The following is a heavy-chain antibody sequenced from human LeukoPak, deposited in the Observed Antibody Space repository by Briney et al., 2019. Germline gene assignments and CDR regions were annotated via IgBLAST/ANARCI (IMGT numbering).Heavy chain of an antibody. CDR3: AKRAPYYFDN. CDR2: ISGSGGTT. CDR1: GITFSIYA. V-gene: IGHV3-23*01. J-gene: IGHJ4*02. Sequence: PGGSLRLSCAASGITFSIYAITWVRQAPGKGLEWVSAISGSGGTTYYPDSVKGRFIISRDNSKNTVYLQINSLRAEDTAVYYCAKRAPYYFDNWGQGTLVTVSS.